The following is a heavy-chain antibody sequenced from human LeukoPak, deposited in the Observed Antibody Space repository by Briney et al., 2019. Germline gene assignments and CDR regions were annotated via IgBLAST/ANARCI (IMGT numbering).Heavy chain of an antibody. V-gene: IGHV1-2*07. Sequence: ASVKVSCKAPGYTFTGYYMHWVRQAPGQGLEWMGWINPKNGGANYAPSFQGRVTMTRDRSISTVYMELSRLTSDDTAVFYCARASFWESPINWFDPWGQGTLVTVSS. CDR1: GYTFTGYY. CDR2: INPKNGGA. CDR3: ARASFWESPINWFDP. J-gene: IGHJ5*02. D-gene: IGHD3-16*01.